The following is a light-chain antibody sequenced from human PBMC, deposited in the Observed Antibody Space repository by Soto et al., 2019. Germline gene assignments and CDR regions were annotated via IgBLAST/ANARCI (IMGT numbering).Light chain of an antibody. CDR3: QQYLNLLT. V-gene: IGKV1-33*01. Sequence: DLQMTQSPSSLSASVGDRVTITCQASQDINIYLNWYQQKPGKAPKLLIYDASNLETGVPSRFSGSGSGTEFTFTSSSLQPEDIATYFCQQYLNLLTFGGGTKVEIK. CDR2: DAS. J-gene: IGKJ4*01. CDR1: QDINIY.